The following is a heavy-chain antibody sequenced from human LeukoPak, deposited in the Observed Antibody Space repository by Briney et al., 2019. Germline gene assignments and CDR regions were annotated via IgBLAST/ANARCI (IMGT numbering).Heavy chain of an antibody. J-gene: IGHJ2*01. CDR3: VREDPRTGYWFFDF. CDR2: MNSDGRSR. CDR1: GFTLSSYW. Sequence: GSLRLSCAASGFTLSSYWMHWVRQAPGKGLVWVSRMNSDGRSRTYADSAKGRFTISRDNGKNTLYLQMNSLRVEDTAVYYCVREDPRTGYWFFDFWGRGTLVTVSS. V-gene: IGHV3-74*01.